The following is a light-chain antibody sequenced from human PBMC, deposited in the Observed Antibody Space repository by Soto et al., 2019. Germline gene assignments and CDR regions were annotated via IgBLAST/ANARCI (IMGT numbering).Light chain of an antibody. CDR2: GAS. J-gene: IGKJ4*01. CDR3: QLYHTWPIT. Sequence: VMPQCLATLPVATGEGGNFSCRASQGVSRKLAWYRHRPGQAPRLLISGASTGATGIPARFSGSGSGTEFTLTISSLQSEDCAIYYCQLYHTWPITFGWGTKV. CDR1: QGVSRK. V-gene: IGKV3-15*01.